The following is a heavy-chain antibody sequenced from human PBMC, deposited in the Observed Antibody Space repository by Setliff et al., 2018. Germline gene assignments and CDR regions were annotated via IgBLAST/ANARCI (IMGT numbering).Heavy chain of an antibody. CDR1: GYTFTNYG. Sequence: ASVKVSCKTSGYTFTNYGITWVRQAPGQGLEWMGWINNYSFKTNYPQKFLGRVTVTTDTSTGTAYMELGSLTSDDTAIYYCARINFYVRSGYYYAPDYWGPGTLVTVS. V-gene: IGHV1-18*01. D-gene: IGHD3-22*01. J-gene: IGHJ4*02. CDR2: INNYSFKT. CDR3: ARINFYVRSGYYYAPDY.